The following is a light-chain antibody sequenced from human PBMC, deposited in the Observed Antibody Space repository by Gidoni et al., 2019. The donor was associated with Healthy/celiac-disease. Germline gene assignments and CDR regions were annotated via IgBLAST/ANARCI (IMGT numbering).Light chain of an antibody. J-gene: IGKJ4*01. V-gene: IGKV1-33*01. CDR3: QQYDNLPLT. Sequence: DIQMTQSPSSLSAAVGDSVTITCQASQDISNYLNWYQQKPGKAPKLLLYDASNLETGVPSRFSGSGSGTDFTFTISSLQPEDIATYYCQQYDNLPLTFXGXTKVEIK. CDR1: QDISNY. CDR2: DAS.